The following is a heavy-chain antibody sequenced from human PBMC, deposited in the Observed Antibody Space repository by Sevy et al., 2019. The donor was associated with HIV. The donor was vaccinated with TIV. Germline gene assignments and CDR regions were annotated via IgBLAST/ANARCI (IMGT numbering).Heavy chain of an antibody. D-gene: IGHD5-12*01. CDR2: IARNSYEAYGGTT. J-gene: IGHJ4*02. Sequence: GGSLRLSCTASGFTFDDYAMSWFRQAPGKGLEWVAFIARNSYEAYGGTTEYAASVKGRLIISRDDSKSMAYLQMNSLKTEDTAVYYCSRGLATADTPEYYFDYWGQGTLVTVSS. CDR1: GFTFDDYA. V-gene: IGHV3-49*03. CDR3: SRGLATADTPEYYFDY.